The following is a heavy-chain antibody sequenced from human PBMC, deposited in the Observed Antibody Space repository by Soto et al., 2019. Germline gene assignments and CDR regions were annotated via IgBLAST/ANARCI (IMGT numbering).Heavy chain of an antibody. CDR3: ANREHRRYKNIEA. Sequence: VGSLRLSCASSVFTFRGYGMHCVRHSPGRWLEWVALISYDGSIKYYADSVRGRFTISRDNSKNTLYLQMNSLRAEDTAVYYCANREHRRYKNIEAWCQGTTVSVSS. CDR1: VFTFRGYG. J-gene: IGHJ6*02. V-gene: IGHV3-30*18. CDR2: ISYDGSIK. D-gene: IGHD3-9*01.